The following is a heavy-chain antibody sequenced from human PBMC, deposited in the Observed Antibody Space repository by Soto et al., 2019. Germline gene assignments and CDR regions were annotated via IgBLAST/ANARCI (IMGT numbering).Heavy chain of an antibody. CDR2: IYFRGNT. CDR1: GDSINSDKYY. J-gene: IGHJ4*02. CDR3: ARLEGLATISYYFDF. D-gene: IGHD3-9*01. V-gene: IGHV4-39*01. Sequence: SETLSLTCSVSGDSINSDKYYWGWIRQPPGKGLEWIGSIYFRGNTYYNPSLQTRVTISLDKSKSQFSLKLNSVTAADSAVYFCARLEGLATISYYFDFWGQGALVTVAS.